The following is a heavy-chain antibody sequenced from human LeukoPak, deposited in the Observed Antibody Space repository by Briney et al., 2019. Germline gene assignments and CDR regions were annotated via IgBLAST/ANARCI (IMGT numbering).Heavy chain of an antibody. CDR2: IKQDGREK. J-gene: IGHJ4*02. D-gene: IGHD1-1*01. CDR1: GFAFSSYW. V-gene: IGHV3-7*04. CDR3: ARGTYTFNY. Sequence: PGGSLRLACAAAGFAFSSYWMTWIRQAPGKGLEWVATIKQDGREKYYVDSVKGRFTISRDNPKNSLNLQMNSLRAENTAVYYCARGTYTFNYWGQGTLVSVSS.